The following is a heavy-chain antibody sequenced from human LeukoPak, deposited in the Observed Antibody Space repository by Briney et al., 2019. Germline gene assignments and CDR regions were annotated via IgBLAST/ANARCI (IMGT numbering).Heavy chain of an antibody. V-gene: IGHV4-39*01. Sequence: AETLSLTCTVSGGSISSSSYYWGWIRQPPGKGLEGIVSIYYSGSTYYNPSLKSRVTISVDTSKNQFSLKLSSVTAADTAVYYCARLGIAAAGRSGLDYWGQGTLVTVSS. D-gene: IGHD6-13*01. J-gene: IGHJ4*02. CDR2: IYYSGST. CDR1: GGSISSSSYY. CDR3: ARLGIAAAGRSGLDY.